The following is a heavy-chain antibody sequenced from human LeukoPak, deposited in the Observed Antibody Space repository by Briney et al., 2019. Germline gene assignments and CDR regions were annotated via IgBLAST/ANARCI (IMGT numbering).Heavy chain of an antibody. Sequence: ASVKVSCKTSGYTFSDYYIHWVRQAPGQGLEWLGWINPKNSGTKYAQKFQGWITMTTDTSTSTAYMELTSLRSNDTAVYYCARVTVTTLFDHWGPGTLVTVSS. J-gene: IGHJ4*02. CDR2: INPKNSGT. CDR3: ARVTVTTLFDH. V-gene: IGHV1-2*04. D-gene: IGHD4-17*01. CDR1: GYTFSDYY.